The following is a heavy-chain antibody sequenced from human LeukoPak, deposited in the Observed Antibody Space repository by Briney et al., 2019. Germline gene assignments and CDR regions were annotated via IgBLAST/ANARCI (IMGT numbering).Heavy chain of an antibody. CDR2: ISWSGATI. J-gene: IGHJ1*01. CDR3: AKDIGPAAIAEYFHH. D-gene: IGHD2-2*01. CDR1: GFTFDEYA. Sequence: GGSLRLSYAASGFTFDEYAMHWVRQAPGKGLEWVSGISWSGATIVYADSVKGRFTISRDNAKNSLYLQMNSLRAEDTALYYCAKDIGPAAIAEYFHHWGQGTLVTVSS. V-gene: IGHV3-9*01.